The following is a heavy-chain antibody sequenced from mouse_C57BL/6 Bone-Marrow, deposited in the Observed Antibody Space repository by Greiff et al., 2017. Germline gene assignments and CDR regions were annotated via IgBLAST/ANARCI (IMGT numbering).Heavy chain of an antibody. CDR2: ISDGGSYT. CDR1: GFTFSSYA. Sequence: EVMLVEPGGGLVKPGGSLKLSCAASGFTFSSYAMSWVRQTPEKRLEWVATISDGGSYTYYPDNVKGRFTISRDNAKNNLYLQMSHLKSEDTAMYYCARPYHFCYYAMDYWGQGTSVTVSS. V-gene: IGHV5-4*03. CDR3: ARPYHFCYYAMDY. D-gene: IGHD2-10*01. J-gene: IGHJ4*01.